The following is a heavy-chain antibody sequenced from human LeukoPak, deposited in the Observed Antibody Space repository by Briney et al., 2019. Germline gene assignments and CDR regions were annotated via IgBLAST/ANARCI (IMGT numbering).Heavy chain of an antibody. J-gene: IGHJ4*02. D-gene: IGHD6-19*01. CDR1: GDYFTSYW. Sequence: GESLKISCTGSGDYFTSYWVGWVRQMPGKGLEWVAIIYFGDSDTRYSPSFQGRVTISADKSIRTAYLQWSSLKASDTAMYYCARHRSGYSSGLTWGQGTLVTVSS. CDR3: ARHRSGYSSGLT. V-gene: IGHV5-51*01. CDR2: IYFGDSDT.